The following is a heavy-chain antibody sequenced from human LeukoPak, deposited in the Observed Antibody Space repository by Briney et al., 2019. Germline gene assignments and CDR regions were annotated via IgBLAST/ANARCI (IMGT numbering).Heavy chain of an antibody. CDR1: GGSISSSSSSSYY. J-gene: IGHJ5*02. V-gene: IGHV4-39*01. CDR3: ARTGGLGWFGP. D-gene: IGHD1-26*01. CDR2: IFYSGNT. Sequence: PSETLSLTCTVSGGSISSSSSSSYYWGWVRQPPGKGLEWIGTIFYSGNTYYNPSLKSRVTISVDTSKNQFSLKLNSVTAADTAMYYCARTGGLGWFGPWGQGTLVTVSS.